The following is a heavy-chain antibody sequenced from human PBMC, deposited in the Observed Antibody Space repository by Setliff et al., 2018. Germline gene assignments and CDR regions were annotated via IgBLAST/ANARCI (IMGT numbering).Heavy chain of an antibody. J-gene: IGHJ4*02. Sequence: GESLKISCKGSGYSFTTYWIGWVRQMPGKGLEWMGIINPDDSDIRYSPSFQGQVTISADKSINTAYVQWGSLKASDTAMYYCARAGSGIGGDLDYWGQGTLVTVS. CDR3: ARAGSGIGGDLDY. CDR2: INPDDSDI. V-gene: IGHV5-51*01. CDR1: GYSFTTYW. D-gene: IGHD3-10*01.